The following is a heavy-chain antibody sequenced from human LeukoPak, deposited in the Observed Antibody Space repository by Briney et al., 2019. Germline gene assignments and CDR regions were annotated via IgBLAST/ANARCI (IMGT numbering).Heavy chain of an antibody. CDR3: ATLVSRQLLSGLANWFDP. Sequence: ASVKVSCKVSGYTLTELSMHWVRQAPGKGLEWMGGSDPEDDETIYAQKFQGRVTMTEDTSTDTAYMELSSLRSEDTAVYYCATLVSRQLLSGLANWFDPWGQGTLVTVSS. CDR1: GYTLTELS. V-gene: IGHV1-24*01. J-gene: IGHJ5*02. D-gene: IGHD2-2*01. CDR2: SDPEDDET.